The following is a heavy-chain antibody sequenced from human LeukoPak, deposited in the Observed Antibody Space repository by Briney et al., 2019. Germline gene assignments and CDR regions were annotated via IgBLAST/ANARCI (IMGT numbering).Heavy chain of an antibody. D-gene: IGHD1-26*01. Sequence: ASVKVSCKASGYTFTGYYMHWVRQAPGQGLEWMGWINPNSGGTNYAQKFQGRVTMTRDTSVSAVYMELSSLRSDDTAVYYCASLGATTIYYYGMDVWGQGTTVTVSS. CDR3: ASLGATTIYYYGMDV. V-gene: IGHV1-2*02. CDR2: INPNSGGT. J-gene: IGHJ6*02. CDR1: GYTFTGYY.